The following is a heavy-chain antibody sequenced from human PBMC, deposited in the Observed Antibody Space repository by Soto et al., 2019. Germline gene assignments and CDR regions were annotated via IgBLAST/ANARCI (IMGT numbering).Heavy chain of an antibody. CDR3: ARSQGSGASFGLYYYYYPGMD. V-gene: IGHV1-69*01. CDR2: IIPIPGTA. D-gene: IGHD2-2*01. Sequence: QVQLVQSGAEVKKPGYSVKVSCKASGGTFSSYAISWVRQAPEQGLEWMGGIIPIPGTANYAQKFQGSVTITADEPTSTPYLELSSLAAEATAVYYNARSQGSGASFGLYYYYYPGMD. J-gene: IGHJ6*01. CDR1: GGTFSSYA.